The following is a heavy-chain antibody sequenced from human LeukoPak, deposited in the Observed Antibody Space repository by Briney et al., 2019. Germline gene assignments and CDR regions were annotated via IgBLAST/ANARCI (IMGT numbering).Heavy chain of an antibody. CDR2: INHSGST. J-gene: IGHJ5*02. V-gene: IGHV4-34*01. D-gene: IGHD3-16*02. Sequence: SETLSLTCAVYGGSFSGYYWSWIRQPPGKGLEWIGEINHSGSTNYNPSLKSRVTISVDTSKNQFSLKLSSVTAVDTAVYYCARGGRPYDYIWGSYRSPYNWFDPWGQGTLVTVSS. CDR3: ARGGRPYDYIWGSYRSPYNWFDP. CDR1: GGSFSGYY.